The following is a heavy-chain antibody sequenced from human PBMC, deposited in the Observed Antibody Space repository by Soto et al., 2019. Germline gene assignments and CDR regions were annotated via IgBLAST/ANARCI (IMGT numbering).Heavy chain of an antibody. CDR2: FSLSGTT. J-gene: IGHJ4*02. V-gene: IGHV4-4*07. CDR1: GASITGSSY. Sequence: QVQLQESGPGLMKPSETLSLTCTVSGASITGSSYWSWIRQPAGKGLEWIGRFSLSGTTNYNPSRRSRVTMSAYVSTNQFSLRLTSVTAADPALYYCARGMTPPGAPAWYYFDSWGQGTLVTVSS. D-gene: IGHD2-8*02. CDR3: ARGMTPPGAPAWYYFDS.